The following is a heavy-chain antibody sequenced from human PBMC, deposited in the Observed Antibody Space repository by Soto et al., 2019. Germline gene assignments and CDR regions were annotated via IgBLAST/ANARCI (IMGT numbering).Heavy chain of an antibody. D-gene: IGHD2-2*01. CDR3: ARETGPGQYCSDITCYSKD. J-gene: IGHJ4*02. CDR1: GFTFTYYN. CDR2: ISSSSSYT. Sequence: GGSLRLSCAASGFTFTYYNMNWVRQAPGKGLEWVSSISSSSSYTYYADSVKGRFTISRDNAKNSLYLQMNSLRAEDTAVYYCARETGPGQYCSDITCYSKDWGQGTLVTVSS. V-gene: IGHV3-21*01.